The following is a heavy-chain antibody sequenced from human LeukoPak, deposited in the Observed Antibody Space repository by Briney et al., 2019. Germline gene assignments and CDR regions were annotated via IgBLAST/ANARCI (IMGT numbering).Heavy chain of an antibody. Sequence: SETLSLTCAVYGGSFSGYYWSWIRQPPGKGLEWIGEINHSGSTNYNPSLKSRVTISVDTSKNQFSLKLSSVTAADTAVYYCARGGIAAAATYYYGMDVWGQGTTVTVSS. CDR2: INHSGST. V-gene: IGHV4-34*01. J-gene: IGHJ6*02. CDR1: GGSFSGYY. CDR3: ARGGIAAAATYYYGMDV. D-gene: IGHD6-13*01.